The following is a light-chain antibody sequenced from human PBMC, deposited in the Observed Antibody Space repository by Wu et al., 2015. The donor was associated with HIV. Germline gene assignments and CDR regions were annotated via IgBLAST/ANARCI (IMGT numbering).Light chain of an antibody. V-gene: IGKV3-20*01. CDR2: GAS. J-gene: IGKJ4*01. Sequence: EIVLTQSPGTLSLSPGERATLSCRASQSVSSSYLAWYQQKPGQAPRLLIYGASSRATGIPDRFSGSGSGTDFTLTISRLEPEDFAIYYCQQYVTSLLTFGGGTKVEMK. CDR1: QSVSSSY. CDR3: QQYVTSLLT.